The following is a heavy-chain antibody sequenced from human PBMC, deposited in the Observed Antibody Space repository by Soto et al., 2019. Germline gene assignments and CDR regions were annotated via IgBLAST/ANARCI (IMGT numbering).Heavy chain of an antibody. CDR3: ARDYEGFWNYAGLDV. D-gene: IGHD1-7*01. J-gene: IGHJ6*02. V-gene: IGHV3-23*01. CDR1: GFSFGSYA. CDR2: ITANGGDT. Sequence: GGSLRLSCAASGFSFGSYAMTWVRQAPGKGLEWVSGITANGGDTYNADSVKGRFAISRDNSKNTLYLQMNSLRAEDTAIYYCARDYEGFWNYAGLDVWGQGTTVTVSS.